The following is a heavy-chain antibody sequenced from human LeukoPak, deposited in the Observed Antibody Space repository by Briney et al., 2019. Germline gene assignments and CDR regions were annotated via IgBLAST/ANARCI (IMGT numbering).Heavy chain of an antibody. CDR3: ASPVGATY. V-gene: IGHV4-61*01. CDR2: INHSGST. Sequence: TSETLSLTCTVSGGSVSSGSYYWSWIRQPPGKGLEWIGEINHSGSTNYNPSLKSRVTISVDTSKNQFSLKLSSVTAADTAVYYCASPVGATYWGQGTLVTVSS. J-gene: IGHJ4*02. CDR1: GGSVSSGSYY. D-gene: IGHD1-26*01.